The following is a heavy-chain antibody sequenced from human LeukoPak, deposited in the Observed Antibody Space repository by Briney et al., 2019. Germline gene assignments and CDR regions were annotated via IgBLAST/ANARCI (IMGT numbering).Heavy chain of an antibody. CDR2: IRPEGTTT. V-gene: IGHV3-74*03. Sequence: GGSLRLSCAASGFTFSTYWMHWVRHAPGKGLVWVSRIRPEGTTTAYADSVKGRFTISRDNAKNTLFLQMNSLSAEDTAVYYCSRDLDWILFDYWGQGTLVTVSS. CDR1: GFTFSTYW. J-gene: IGHJ4*02. D-gene: IGHD3-9*01. CDR3: SRDLDWILFDY.